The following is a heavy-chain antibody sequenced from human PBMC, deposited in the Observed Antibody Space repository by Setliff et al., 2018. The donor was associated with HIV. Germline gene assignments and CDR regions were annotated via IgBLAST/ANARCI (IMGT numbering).Heavy chain of an antibody. J-gene: IGHJ6*03. CDR2: IYTSGST. Sequence: LSLTCTVSGGSVSNYYWSWIRQPAGKGLEWIGRIYTSGSTNYNPSLKSRVTMSVDTSKNQFSLKLSSVTAADTAVYYCARDKGDSSGLTYFYMDVWGKGTTVTVSS. CDR1: GGSVSNYY. V-gene: IGHV4-4*07. D-gene: IGHD3-22*01. CDR3: ARDKGDSSGLTYFYMDV.